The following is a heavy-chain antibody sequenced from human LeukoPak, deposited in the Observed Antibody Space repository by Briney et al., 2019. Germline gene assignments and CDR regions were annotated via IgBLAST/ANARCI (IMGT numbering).Heavy chain of an antibody. Sequence: GGSLRLSCAASGFTFSSYAMHWVRQAPGKRLEYVSAISSNGGSTYYANSVKGRFTISRDNSKNTLYLQMGSLRAEDMAVYYCARGSGSGIWGQGTLVTVSS. CDR2: ISSNGGST. CDR1: GFTFSSYA. J-gene: IGHJ4*02. D-gene: IGHD3-10*01. V-gene: IGHV3-64*01. CDR3: ARGSGSGI.